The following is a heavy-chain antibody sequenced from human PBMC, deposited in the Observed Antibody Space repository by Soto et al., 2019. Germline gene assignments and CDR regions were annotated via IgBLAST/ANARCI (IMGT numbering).Heavy chain of an antibody. CDR1: GYTFTSYG. D-gene: IGHD2-21*01. CDR2: ISAYNGNT. V-gene: IGHV1-18*01. Sequence: QVQLVQSGAEVKKPGASVKVSCKASGYTFTSYGISWVRQAPGQGLEWMGWISAYNGNTNYAQKLQGRVTMTTDTATSTAYIEIRSLRSDDGDVYYWTGSLIVGNGHEGESDWGQGTLITVSS. CDR3: TGSLIVGNGHEGESD. J-gene: IGHJ4*02.